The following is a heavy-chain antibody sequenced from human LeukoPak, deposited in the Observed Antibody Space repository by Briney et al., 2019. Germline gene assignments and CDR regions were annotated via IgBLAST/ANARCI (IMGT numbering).Heavy chain of an antibody. CDR2: ISSSGSTI. CDR3: ARKGLGGELGGFDL. J-gene: IGHJ5*02. D-gene: IGHD1-7*01. Sequence: PGGSLRLSCAASGFTFSSYEMNWVRQAPGKGLEWVSYISSSGSTIYYADSVKGRFTISRDNAKNSLYLQLNSLRAGDSALYHCARKGLGGELGGFDLWGQGTLVTVSS. CDR1: GFTFSSYE. V-gene: IGHV3-48*03.